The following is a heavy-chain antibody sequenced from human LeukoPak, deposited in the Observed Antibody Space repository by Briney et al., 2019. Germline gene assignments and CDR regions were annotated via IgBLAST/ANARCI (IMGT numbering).Heavy chain of an antibody. CDR3: AKLMASIAVIGNTDY. V-gene: IGHV3-30*18. D-gene: IGHD6-19*01. CDR2: ISYDGTNK. Sequence: GGSLRLSCAASGFIFRSYNMYWVRQAPGKGLEWLAVISYDGTNKYYAGSVKGRFTISRDNSKNTLYLQMNSLRAEDTAVYYCAKLMASIAVIGNTDYWGQGTLVTVSS. J-gene: IGHJ4*02. CDR1: GFIFRSYN.